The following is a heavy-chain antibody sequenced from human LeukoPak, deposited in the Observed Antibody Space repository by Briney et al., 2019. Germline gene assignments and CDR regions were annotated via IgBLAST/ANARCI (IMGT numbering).Heavy chain of an antibody. V-gene: IGHV4-61*02. J-gene: IGHJ4*02. D-gene: IGHD6-19*01. Sequence: PSETLSLTCTVSGGSISSGSYYWSWIRQPAGKGLEWIGRIYGSGSTIYNPSLESRVTMSVDTSKNQFSLKLSSVTAADTAVYYCARGSRDSSGWYHFDYWGQGTLVTVSS. CDR3: ARGSRDSSGWYHFDY. CDR1: GGSISSGSYY. CDR2: IYGSGST.